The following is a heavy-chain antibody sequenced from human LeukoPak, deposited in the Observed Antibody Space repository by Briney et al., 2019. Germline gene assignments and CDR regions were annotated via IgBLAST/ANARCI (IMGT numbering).Heavy chain of an antibody. CDR3: ARDQWEVRRGLVGGMDV. Sequence: PSETLSLTCTVSGGSISGFFGSWIRQPPGKGLEWIGYIHDSGSTNSNPSVKSRVTMSVGPSKNQFSLNLSSVTAADTAVYYCARDQWEVRRGLVGGMDVWGQGTAVTVSS. CDR2: IHDSGST. D-gene: IGHD1-26*01. CDR1: GGSISGFF. V-gene: IGHV4-59*01. J-gene: IGHJ6*02.